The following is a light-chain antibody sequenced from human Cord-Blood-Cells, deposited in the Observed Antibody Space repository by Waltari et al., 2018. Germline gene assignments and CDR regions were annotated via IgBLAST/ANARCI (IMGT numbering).Light chain of an antibody. CDR3: QQSYSTPHT. Sequence: DIQMTQSPSSLSASVGDRVTITCRASQSISSYLNWYQQKPGKAPKLLIYAASSLQSGVPSRFSGSGSGTDFTLTISILQPEDFATYHCQQSYSTPHTFGQGTKLEIK. CDR2: AAS. CDR1: QSISSY. J-gene: IGKJ2*01. V-gene: IGKV1-39*01.